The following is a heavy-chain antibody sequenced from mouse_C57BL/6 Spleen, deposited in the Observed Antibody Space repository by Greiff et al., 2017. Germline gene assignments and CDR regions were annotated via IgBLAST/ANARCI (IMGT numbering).Heavy chain of an antibody. Sequence: VQLQQSGAELVRPGASVTLSCKASGYTFTDYEMHWVKQTPVHGLEWIGAIDPETGGTAYNQKFKGKAILTADKSSSTAYMELRSLTSEDSAVYYCTREGYGSSSSGFDYWGQGTLVTVSA. CDR3: TREGYGSSSSGFDY. V-gene: IGHV1-15*01. CDR1: GYTFTDYE. D-gene: IGHD1-1*01. J-gene: IGHJ3*01. CDR2: IDPETGGT.